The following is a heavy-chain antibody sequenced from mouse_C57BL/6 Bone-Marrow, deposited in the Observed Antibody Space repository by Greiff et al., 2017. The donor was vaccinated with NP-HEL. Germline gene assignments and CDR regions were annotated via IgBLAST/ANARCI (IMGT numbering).Heavy chain of an antibody. CDR3: ASYTKGRFYAMDY. J-gene: IGHJ4*01. V-gene: IGHV1-64*01. D-gene: IGHD2-12*01. CDR2: IHPNSGST. Sequence: QVQLQQPGAELVKPGASVKLSCKASGYTFTSYWMHWVKQRPGQGLEWIGMIHPNSGSTNYNEKFTSKATLTVDKSSSTAYMQLSSLTSEDSAVYYCASYTKGRFYAMDYGGQGTSVTVSS. CDR1: GYTFTSYW.